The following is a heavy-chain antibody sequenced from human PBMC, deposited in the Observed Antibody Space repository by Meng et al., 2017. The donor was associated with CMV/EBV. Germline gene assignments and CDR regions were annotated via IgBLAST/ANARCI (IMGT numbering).Heavy chain of an antibody. CDR1: GFAFSTYA. J-gene: IGHJ6*02. CDR2: IYSGGSAT. D-gene: IGHD1-26*01. CDR3: ATIGSFSYYYYGMDV. V-gene: IGHV3-23*03. Sequence: GESLKISCAASGFAFSTYAMTWVRQAPGKGLEWVSVIYSGGSATYYADSVKGRFTISRDNSKNTLFLQMDSLGAEDTAVYYCATIGSFSYYYYGMDVWGQGTTVTVSS.